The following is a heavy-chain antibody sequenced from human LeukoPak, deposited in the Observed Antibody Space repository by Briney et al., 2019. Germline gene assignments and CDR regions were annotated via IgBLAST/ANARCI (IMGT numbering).Heavy chain of an antibody. CDR1: GGSIISSSFW. Sequence: SETLSLTCTVSGGSIISSSFWWGWIRQPPGKGLEWIGSIYYSGVSYYNTSLKSRVTISVDTSENQFSLKLSSVTAADTAVYYCAREETMVRGLSWFDPWGQGTLVTVSS. CDR2: IYYSGVS. J-gene: IGHJ5*02. D-gene: IGHD3-10*01. V-gene: IGHV4-39*07. CDR3: AREETMVRGLSWFDP.